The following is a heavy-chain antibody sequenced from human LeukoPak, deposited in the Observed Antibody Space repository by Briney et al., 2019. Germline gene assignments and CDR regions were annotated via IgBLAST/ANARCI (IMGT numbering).Heavy chain of an antibody. CDR3: ARVSSRWYYYYGMDV. CDR1: GYTFTGYY. J-gene: IGHJ6*02. CDR2: INPNSGGT. Sequence: GASVKVSCKASGYTFTGYYMHWVRQAPGQGLEWMGRINPNSGGTNYAQKFQGRVTMTRDTSISTAYMELSRLRSDDTAVYYCARVSSRWYYYYGMDVWGQGTTVTVSS. V-gene: IGHV1-2*06. D-gene: IGHD2-2*01.